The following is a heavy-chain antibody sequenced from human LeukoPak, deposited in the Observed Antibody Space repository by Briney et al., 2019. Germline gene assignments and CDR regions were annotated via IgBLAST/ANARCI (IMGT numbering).Heavy chain of an antibody. Sequence: EASVKVSCKASGYTFTGYYMHWVRQAPGQGLEWMGWINPNSGGTNYAQKFQGRVTMTRDTSISTAYMELSRLRSDDTAVYYCASDSGYDFGWDNWFDPWGQGTLVTVSS. J-gene: IGHJ5*02. CDR3: ASDSGYDFGWDNWFDP. CDR1: GYTFTGYY. V-gene: IGHV1-2*02. CDR2: INPNSGGT. D-gene: IGHD5-12*01.